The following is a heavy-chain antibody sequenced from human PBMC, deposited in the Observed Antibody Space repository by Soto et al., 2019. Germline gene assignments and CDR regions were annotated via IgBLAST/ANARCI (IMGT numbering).Heavy chain of an antibody. Sequence: GGSLRLSCAASGFTFSGSAIHWVRQASGKGLEWVGRIRSKANSYATAYAASVKGRFTISRDDSKNTAYLQMNSLKTEDTAVYYCTRQIRIFGVVTSDYWGQGTLVTVSS. CDR3: TRQIRIFGVVTSDY. J-gene: IGHJ4*02. V-gene: IGHV3-73*01. CDR2: IRSKANSYAT. CDR1: GFTFSGSA. D-gene: IGHD3-3*01.